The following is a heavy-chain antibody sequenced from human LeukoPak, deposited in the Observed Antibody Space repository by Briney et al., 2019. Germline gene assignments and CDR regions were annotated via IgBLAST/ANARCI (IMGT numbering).Heavy chain of an antibody. J-gene: IGHJ4*02. D-gene: IGHD2-2*01. CDR2: IKQDGSEK. Sequence: GGSLRLSCAASGFTFSSYWMSWVRQAPGKGLEWVANIKQDGSEKYYVDSVKGRFTISRDNAKNSLYLQMNSPRAEDTAVYYCARDECTSCYLFDYWGQGTLVTVSS. V-gene: IGHV3-7*01. CDR1: GFTFSSYW. CDR3: ARDECTSCYLFDY.